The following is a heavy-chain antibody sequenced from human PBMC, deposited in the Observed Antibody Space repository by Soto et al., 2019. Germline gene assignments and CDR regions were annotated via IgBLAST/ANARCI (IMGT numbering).Heavy chain of an antibody. V-gene: IGHV4-31*03. J-gene: IGHJ3*02. CDR3: ASIAAQADPDAFDI. Sequence: SETLSLTCTVSGGSISSGGYYWIWIRHHPGKGLEWIGYIYYSGSTYYNPSLKSRVTISVDTSKNQFSLKLSSVTAADTAVYYCASIAAQADPDAFDIWGQGTMVTVSS. CDR1: GGSISSGGYY. CDR2: IYYSGST. D-gene: IGHD6-6*01.